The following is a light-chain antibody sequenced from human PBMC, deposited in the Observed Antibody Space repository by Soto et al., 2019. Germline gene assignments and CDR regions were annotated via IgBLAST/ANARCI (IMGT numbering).Light chain of an antibody. V-gene: IGKV3-20*01. J-gene: IGKJ4*01. CDR3: KQYGNTPPLN. Sequence: EIVLTQSPGTLSLSPGERATLSCRASQSVSSSYLAWYQQKPGQAPRLLIYGASSRATGIPDRFSGSGSGTDFTLTISRLEPEDFAVYYCKQYGNTPPLNLGGGNKVEIK. CDR1: QSVSSSY. CDR2: GAS.